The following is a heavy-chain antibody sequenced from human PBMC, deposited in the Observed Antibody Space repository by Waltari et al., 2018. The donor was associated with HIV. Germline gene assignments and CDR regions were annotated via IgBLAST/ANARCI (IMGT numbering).Heavy chain of an antibody. CDR3: AKDLRYSSSWETYYYYGMDV. CDR1: GFTFSSYA. Sequence: EVQLLESGGGLVQPGGSLRLSCAASGFTFSSYAMSWVRQAPGKGLEWVSAISGSGGSTYYADSVKGRFTISRDNSKNTLYLQMNSLRAEDTAVYYCAKDLRYSSSWETYYYYGMDVWGQGTTVTVSS. D-gene: IGHD6-13*01. V-gene: IGHV3-23*01. J-gene: IGHJ6*02. CDR2: ISGSGGST.